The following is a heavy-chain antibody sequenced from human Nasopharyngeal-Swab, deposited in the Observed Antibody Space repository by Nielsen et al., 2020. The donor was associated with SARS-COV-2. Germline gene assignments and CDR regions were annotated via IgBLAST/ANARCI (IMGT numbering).Heavy chain of an antibody. D-gene: IGHD3-3*01. J-gene: IGHJ6*03. CDR3: ARISGWSGYYLYYYYYMDV. Sequence: TLSLTCAVSGGSISSGGYSWSWIRQPPGKGLEWIGYIYYSGSTYYNPSLKSRVTISVDTSKNQFSLKLSSVTAADTAVYYCARISGWSGYYLYYYYYMDVWGKGTTVSVSS. CDR1: GGSISSGGYS. V-gene: IGHV4-30-4*07. CDR2: IYYSGST.